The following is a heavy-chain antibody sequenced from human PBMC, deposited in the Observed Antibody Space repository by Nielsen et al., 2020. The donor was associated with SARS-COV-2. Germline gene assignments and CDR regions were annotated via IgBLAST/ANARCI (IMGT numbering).Heavy chain of an antibody. CDR3: ARDRGYCSSTSCYYYYGMDV. J-gene: IGHJ6*02. V-gene: IGHV3-30-3*01. D-gene: IGHD2-2*01. Sequence: GGSLRLSCAASGFTFSSYAMHWVRQAPGKGLEWVAVISYDGSNKYYADSVKDRFTISRDNSKNTLYLQMNSLRAEDTAVYYCARDRGYCSSTSCYYYYGMDVWGQGTTVTVSS. CDR1: GFTFSSYA. CDR2: ISYDGSNK.